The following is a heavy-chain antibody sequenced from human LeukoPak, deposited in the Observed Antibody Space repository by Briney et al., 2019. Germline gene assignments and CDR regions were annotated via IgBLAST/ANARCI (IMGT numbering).Heavy chain of an antibody. V-gene: IGHV1-2*02. CDR2: INPSSGGT. CDR3: ARDIGDGYNRGG. D-gene: IGHD5-12*01. J-gene: IGHJ4*02. Sequence: GASVKVSCKASGYTFTSYGISWVRQAPGQGLEWMGWINPSSGGTNYAQKFQGRVTMTRDTSISTAYMELSRLRSDDTAVYYCARDIGDGYNRGGWGQGTLVTVSS. CDR1: GYTFTSYG.